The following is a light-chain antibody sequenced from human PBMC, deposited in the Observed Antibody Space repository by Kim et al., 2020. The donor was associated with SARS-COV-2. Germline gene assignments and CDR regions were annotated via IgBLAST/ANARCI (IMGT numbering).Light chain of an antibody. CDR2: DVS. V-gene: IGLV2-14*01. J-gene: IGLJ3*02. Sequence: QSALTQPASVSGSPGQSITISCSGSSSDVGGYNYVSWYQQHPGKAPKLMIYDVSKRPSGVPNRFSGSKSGSTASLTISGLQAEDEADYYCSSYKLVSTWLFGGGTQLTVL. CDR3: SSYKLVSTWL. CDR1: SSDVGGYNY.